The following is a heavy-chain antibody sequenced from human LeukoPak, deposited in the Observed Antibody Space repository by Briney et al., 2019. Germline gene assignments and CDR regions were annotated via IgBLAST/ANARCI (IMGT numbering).Heavy chain of an antibody. J-gene: IGHJ4*02. CDR3: ATFDTQLGIEPVFDY. CDR1: GYTFTNYG. Sequence: GASVKVSCKASGYTFTNYGISWARQAPGQGLEWMGWINPNSGGTNYAQKFQGRVTMTRDTSISTAYMELSRLRSDDTAVYYCATFDTQLGIEPVFDYWGQGTLVTVSS. CDR2: INPNSGGT. V-gene: IGHV1-2*02. D-gene: IGHD7-27*01.